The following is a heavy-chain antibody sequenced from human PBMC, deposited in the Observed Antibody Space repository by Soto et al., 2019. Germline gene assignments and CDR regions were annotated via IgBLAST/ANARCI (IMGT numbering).Heavy chain of an antibody. Sequence: ASVKVSCKASGYTFTSYYMHWVRQAPGQGLEWMGIINPSGGSTSYAQKFQGRVTMTRDTSTSTVYMELNSLKTEDTAVYYCTRVPNSSGWYGWFDPGGQGTLVTVSS. CDR2: INPSGGST. D-gene: IGHD6-19*01. CDR1: GYTFTSYY. CDR3: TRVPNSSGWYGWFDP. J-gene: IGHJ5*02. V-gene: IGHV1-46*03.